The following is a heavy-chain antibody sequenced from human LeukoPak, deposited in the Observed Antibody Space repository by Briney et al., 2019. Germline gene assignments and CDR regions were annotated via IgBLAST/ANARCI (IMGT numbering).Heavy chain of an antibody. D-gene: IGHD3-3*01. CDR1: GFTFSSYW. Sequence: GGSLRLSCAASGFTFSSYWMHWVRQAPGKGLVWVSHIKSDGSSTSYAGSVKGRFTISRDNAKNTLYLQMNSLRAEDTAVYYCARGDYDFWSAYYFDYWGQGTLVTVPS. V-gene: IGHV3-74*01. J-gene: IGHJ4*02. CDR2: IKSDGSST. CDR3: ARGDYDFWSAYYFDY.